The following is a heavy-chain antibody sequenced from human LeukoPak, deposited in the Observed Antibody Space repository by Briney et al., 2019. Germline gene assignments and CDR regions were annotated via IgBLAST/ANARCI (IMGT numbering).Heavy chain of an antibody. CDR2: ISSSSSTI. CDR3: ARTVVPGDRGSSWEAFDI. CDR1: GFTFSSYS. D-gene: IGHD6-13*01. V-gene: IGHV3-48*01. Sequence: PGGSLRLSCAASGFTFSSYSMNWVRQAPGKGLEWVSYISSSSSTIYYADSVKGRFTISRGNAKNSLYLQMNSLRAEDTAVYYCARTVVPGDRGSSWEAFDIWGKGTMVTVSS. J-gene: IGHJ3*02.